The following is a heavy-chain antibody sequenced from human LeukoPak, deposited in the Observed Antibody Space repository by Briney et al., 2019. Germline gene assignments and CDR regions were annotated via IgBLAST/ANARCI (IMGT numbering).Heavy chain of an antibody. CDR2: IGGSDGST. V-gene: IGHV3-23*01. CDR1: GFTFSNYA. D-gene: IGHD3-10*01. CDR3: ARRNAAYGPFDP. Sequence: PGGSLRLSCAASGFTFSNYAMSWVRQAPGKGLEWVSVIGGSDGSTYYPDSVKGRFTISRDNSKNTLYLQMNSLRAEDTAVYYCARRNAAYGPFDPWGQGTLVTVSS. J-gene: IGHJ5*02.